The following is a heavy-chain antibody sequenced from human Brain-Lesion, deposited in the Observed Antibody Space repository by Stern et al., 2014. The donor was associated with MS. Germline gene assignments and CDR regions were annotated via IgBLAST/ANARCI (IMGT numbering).Heavy chain of an antibody. CDR3: ARIDRGNYDFWSGYYDYWFDP. CDR1: GFTFSDYW. V-gene: IGHV3-7*01. CDR2: INQDGSDK. D-gene: IGHD3-3*01. Sequence: EVQLVESGGDLVQPGGSLRLSCVASGFTFSDYWLTWVRQAPGKGLQWVANINQDGSDKNYVDSVKGLFNISRDTAKNSMYLQMNSMRVDDTAVYYGARIDRGNYDFWSGYYDYWFDPWGQGTLVTVSS. J-gene: IGHJ5*02.